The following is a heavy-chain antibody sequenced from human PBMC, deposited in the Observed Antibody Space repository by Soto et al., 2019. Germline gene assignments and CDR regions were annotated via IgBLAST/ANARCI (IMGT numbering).Heavy chain of an antibody. V-gene: IGHV3-23*01. CDR3: AKGEMATIRNSFDP. Sequence: GGSLRLSCVTSAFSLTSCSMSWVRQTPGKGLEWVSALSRSGGATYYADSVKGRFTIPRDTSTNTLYLQMSNLRAEDTAIYYCAKGEMATIRNSFDPWGQGTLVTVSS. J-gene: IGHJ5*02. CDR1: AFSLTSCS. CDR2: LSRSGGAT. D-gene: IGHD5-12*01.